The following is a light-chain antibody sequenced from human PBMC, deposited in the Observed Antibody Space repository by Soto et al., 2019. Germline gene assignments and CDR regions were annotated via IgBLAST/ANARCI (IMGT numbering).Light chain of an antibody. Sequence: IHVTQSPSLLSTSIGDKGTSTGHARQGISQYVAWYQQKPGKAPKLLVYAAVVLQDGVPSRFSGTGSATDFTITINGLQPEDFATYYCLQAGSFPRTFGQGTKVDIK. J-gene: IGKJ1*01. CDR3: LQAGSFPRT. CDR1: QGISQY. V-gene: IGKV1-12*01. CDR2: AAV.